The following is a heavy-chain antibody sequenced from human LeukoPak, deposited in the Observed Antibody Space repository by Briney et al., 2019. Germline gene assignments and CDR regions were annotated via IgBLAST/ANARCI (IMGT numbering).Heavy chain of an antibody. CDR2: IHYSGIT. V-gene: IGHV4-59*08. CDR3: ARSSGWFDP. D-gene: IGHD3-10*01. Sequence: GSLRLSCAASGFSFNDYGMHWVRQPPGKGLEWIGFIHYSGITNYNPSLNSRVTISVDTSKDQFSLKLSSVTAADTAVYYCARSSGWFDPWGQGTLVTVSS. J-gene: IGHJ5*02. CDR1: GFSFNDYG.